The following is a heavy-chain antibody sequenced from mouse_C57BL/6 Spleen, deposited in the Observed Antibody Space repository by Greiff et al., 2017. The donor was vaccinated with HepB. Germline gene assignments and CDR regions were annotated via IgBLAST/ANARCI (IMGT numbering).Heavy chain of an antibody. J-gene: IGHJ3*01. D-gene: IGHD2-3*01. CDR1: GYTFTSYD. Sequence: VQLVESGPELVKPGASVKLSCKASGYTFTSYDINWVKQRPGQGLEWIGWIYPRVGSTKYNEKFKGKATLTVDTSSSTAYMELHSLTSEDSAVYFCADGYPAWFAYWGQGTLVTVSA. CDR2: IYPRVGST. CDR3: ADGYPAWFAY. V-gene: IGHV1-85*01.